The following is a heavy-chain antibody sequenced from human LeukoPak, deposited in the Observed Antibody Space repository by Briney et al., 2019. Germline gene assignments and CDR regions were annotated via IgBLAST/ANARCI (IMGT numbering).Heavy chain of an antibody. V-gene: IGHV3-23*01. CDR3: AKHFCTGLDCSLFDS. D-gene: IGHD3/OR15-3a*01. CDR2: ISNNGGYT. J-gene: IGHJ4*02. Sequence: GGSLRLSCAAPGFTFSSSAMSWVRQAPGKGLEWVSAISNNGGYTYYADSVQGRFTISRDNSKSTLCLQMNSLRAEDTAVYYCAKHFCTGLDCSLFDSWGQGTLVTVSS. CDR1: GFTFSSSA.